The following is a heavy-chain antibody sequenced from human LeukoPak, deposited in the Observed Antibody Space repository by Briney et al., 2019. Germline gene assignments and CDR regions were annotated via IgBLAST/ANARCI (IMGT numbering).Heavy chain of an antibody. CDR1: GGSFSGYY. D-gene: IGHD6-19*01. CDR2: INHSGST. V-gene: IGHV4-34*01. Sequence: SETLSLTCAVYGGSFSGYYWSWIRQPPGKGLEWIGEINHSGSTNYNPSLKSRVTISVDTSKNQFSLRLSSVTAADTAVYYCARRQAVAGTVDYWGQGTLVTVSS. J-gene: IGHJ4*02. CDR3: ARRQAVAGTVDY.